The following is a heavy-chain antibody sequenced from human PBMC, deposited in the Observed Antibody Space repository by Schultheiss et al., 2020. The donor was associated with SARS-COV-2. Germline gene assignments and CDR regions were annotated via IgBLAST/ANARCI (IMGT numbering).Heavy chain of an antibody. CDR2: IIPILGIA. D-gene: IGHD4-17*01. CDR1: GGTFSSYA. J-gene: IGHJ6*02. CDR3: ARHTGPYYYYYGMDV. V-gene: IGHV1-69*04. Sequence: SVKVSCKASGGTFSSYAISWVRQAPGQGLEWMGRIIPILGIANYAQKFQGRVTITADKSTSTAYMELSSLRSEDTAVYYCARHTGPYYYYYGMDVWGQGTTVTVSS.